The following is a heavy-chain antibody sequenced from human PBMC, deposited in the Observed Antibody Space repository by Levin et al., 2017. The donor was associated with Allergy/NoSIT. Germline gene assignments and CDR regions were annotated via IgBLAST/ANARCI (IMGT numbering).Heavy chain of an antibody. CDR2: ISSSGSTI. CDR1: GFTFSDYY. J-gene: IGHJ6*03. Sequence: GGSLRLSCAASGFTFSDYYMSWIRQAPGKGLEWVSYISSSGSTIYYADSVKGRFTISRDNAKNSLYLRMNSLRAEDTAVYYCARYVMITFGGVMGSYYYYYMDVWGKGTTVTVSS. V-gene: IGHV3-11*01. CDR3: ARYVMITFGGVMGSYYYYYMDV. D-gene: IGHD3-16*01.